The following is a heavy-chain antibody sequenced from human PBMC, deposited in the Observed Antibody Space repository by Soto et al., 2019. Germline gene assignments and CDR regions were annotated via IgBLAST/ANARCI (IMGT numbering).Heavy chain of an antibody. D-gene: IGHD2-21*02. V-gene: IGHV1-3*04. Sequence: AAVPVSRKPSGYTFPSYASHWVRQAPGRGVERMGWDNIGKGNTKYSPKFQCRVTLTSDTSASTAYTELRSLRCEDTVVSYCARGPLCGGVCYDHWLDPWGQGTLVTVSS. CDR3: ARGPLCGGVCYDHWLDP. CDR2: DNIGKGNT. J-gene: IGHJ5*02. CDR1: GYTFPSYA.